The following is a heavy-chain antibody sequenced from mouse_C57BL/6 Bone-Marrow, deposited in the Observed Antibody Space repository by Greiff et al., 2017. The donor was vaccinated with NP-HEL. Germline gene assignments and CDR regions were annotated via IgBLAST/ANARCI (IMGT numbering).Heavy chain of an antibody. J-gene: IGHJ3*01. D-gene: IGHD2-4*01. CDR3: ASPYDYDVAWFAY. Sequence: DVQLVESGGDLVKPGGSLKLSCAASGFTFSSYGMSWVRQTPDKRLEWVATISSGGSYTYYPDSVKGRFTISSDNAKNTLYLQMSSLKSEDTAMYYCASPYDYDVAWFAYWGQGTLVTVSA. CDR2: ISSGGSYT. V-gene: IGHV5-6*01. CDR1: GFTFSSYG.